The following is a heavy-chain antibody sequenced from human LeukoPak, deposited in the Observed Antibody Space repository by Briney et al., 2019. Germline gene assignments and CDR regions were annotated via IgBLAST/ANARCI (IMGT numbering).Heavy chain of an antibody. V-gene: IGHV3-21*01. D-gene: IGHD2-2*01. CDR3: ARGKGYCSSTSCYVDAFDI. J-gene: IGHJ3*02. Sequence: GGSLRLSCAASGFTFSSYSMNWVRQAPGKGLEWVSSISSSSSYIYYADSVKGRFTISRDNAKNSLYLRMNSLRAEDTAVYYCARGKGYCSSTSCYVDAFDIWGQGTMVTVSS. CDR1: GFTFSSYS. CDR2: ISSSSSYI.